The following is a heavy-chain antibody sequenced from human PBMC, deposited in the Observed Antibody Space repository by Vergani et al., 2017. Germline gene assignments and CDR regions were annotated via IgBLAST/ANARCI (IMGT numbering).Heavy chain of an antibody. Sequence: QVQLVESGGGVVQPGRSLRLSCAASGFTFSSYGMHWVRQAPGKGLEWVAVISYDGSNKYYADSVKGRFTISRDNSKNTLYLQMNSLRAEDTAVYYCAKDLHPCLYCSSTSCYPWFDPWGQGTLVTVSS. V-gene: IGHV3-30*18. D-gene: IGHD2-2*01. CDR3: AKDLHPCLYCSSTSCYPWFDP. J-gene: IGHJ5*02. CDR1: GFTFSSYG. CDR2: ISYDGSNK.